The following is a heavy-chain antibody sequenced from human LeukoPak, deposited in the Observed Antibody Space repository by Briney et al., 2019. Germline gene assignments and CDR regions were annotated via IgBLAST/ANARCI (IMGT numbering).Heavy chain of an antibody. D-gene: IGHD6-19*01. CDR3: AREQAGTLEY. CDR1: GGSISSYY. CDR2: IYYSGST. J-gene: IGHJ4*02. V-gene: IGHV4-59*01. Sequence: SETLSLTCTVSGGSISSYYWSWIRQPPGKGLEWIGYIYYSGSTNYNPSLKSRVTISVDTSKNQFSLKLSSVTAADTAVYYCAREQAGTLEYWGRGTLVTVSS.